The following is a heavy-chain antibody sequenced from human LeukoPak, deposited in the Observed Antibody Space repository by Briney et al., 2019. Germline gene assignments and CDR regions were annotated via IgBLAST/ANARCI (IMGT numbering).Heavy chain of an antibody. CDR1: GFTFNTYS. V-gene: IGHV3-21*01. J-gene: IGHJ4*02. CDR2: ISSSSSYI. Sequence: PGGSLRLSCAASGFTFNTYSMNWVRQAPGKGLGWVSSISSSSSYIFYADSVKGRFTISRDNAKNSLYLQMNSLRAEDTAVYYCASGDYGGNSGDYWGQGTLVTVSS. D-gene: IGHD4-23*01. CDR3: ASGDYGGNSGDY.